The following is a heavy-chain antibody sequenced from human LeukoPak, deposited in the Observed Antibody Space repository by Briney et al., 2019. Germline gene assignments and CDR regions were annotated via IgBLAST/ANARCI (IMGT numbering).Heavy chain of an antibody. Sequence: ASVKVSCKASGYTFTSYDINWVRQATGQGLEWMGWMNPNSGNTGYAQKFQGRVTITRNTSISTAYMELSSLRSEDTAVYYCARAYSGYDSASYYYYYYYYMDVWGKGTTVTVSS. D-gene: IGHD5-12*01. CDR1: GYTFTSYD. CDR3: ARAYSGYDSASYYYYYYYYMDV. CDR2: MNPNSGNT. J-gene: IGHJ6*03. V-gene: IGHV1-8*03.